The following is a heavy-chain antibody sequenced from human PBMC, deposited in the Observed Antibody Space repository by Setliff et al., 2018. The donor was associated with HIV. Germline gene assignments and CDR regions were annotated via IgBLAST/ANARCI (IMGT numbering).Heavy chain of an antibody. V-gene: IGHV4-59*12. CDR2: IFHSGRT. J-gene: IGHJ4*02. Sequence: SETLSLTCTVSGGSISSYYWSWIRQPPEKGLEWIGQIFHSGRTDYNPSLKGRVAISVDTSKSQFTLRLHSVTAADTAVYYCAIAPLESMMTTANYFDSWGQGTLVTVSS. CDR1: GGSISSYY. D-gene: IGHD4-17*01. CDR3: AIAPLESMMTTANYFDS.